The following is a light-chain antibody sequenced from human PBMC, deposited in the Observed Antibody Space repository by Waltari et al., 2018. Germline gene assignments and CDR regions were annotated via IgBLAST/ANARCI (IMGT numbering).Light chain of an antibody. J-gene: IGLJ3*02. V-gene: IGLV1-47*01. CDR2: RSK. CDR3: AAWDDSLSGPV. Sequence: QSVLTQPPSASGTPGQRVTLSCSGSSSDIGRTYVYWYQQLPGPAPKLLIYRSKRRPSGVPDVFSGSRAGTSASLAISGLRSEDEADYHCAAWDDSLSGPVFGGGTKLTVL. CDR1: SSDIGRTY.